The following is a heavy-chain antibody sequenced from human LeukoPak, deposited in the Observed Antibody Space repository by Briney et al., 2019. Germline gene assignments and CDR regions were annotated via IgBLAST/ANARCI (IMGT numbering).Heavy chain of an antibody. V-gene: IGHV3-23*01. D-gene: IGHD3-10*01. CDR1: GFTFSSFA. CDR3: AKEASGYGYYFDY. Sequence: GGSLRLSCAVSGFTFSSFAMSWVRQAPGKGLEWVSVISDSGGTTFYADSVKGRFTITRDNSKNTLYLQMSSLRAEDTAVYYCAKEASGYGYYFDYWGQGTLVTVSS. CDR2: ISDSGGTT. J-gene: IGHJ4*02.